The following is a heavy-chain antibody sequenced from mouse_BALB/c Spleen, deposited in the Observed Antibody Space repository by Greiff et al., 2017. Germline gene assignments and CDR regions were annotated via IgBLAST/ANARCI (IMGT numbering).Heavy chain of an antibody. Sequence: VQLKQSGPELVKPGASVKVSCKASGYSFTDYNMYWVKQSHGKSLEWIGYIDPYNGGTSYNQKFKGKATLTVDKSSSTAFMHLNSLTSEDSAVYYCARSSSYYGSSGGYFDVWGAGTTVTVSS. D-gene: IGHD1-1*01. J-gene: IGHJ1*01. V-gene: IGHV1S135*01. CDR2: IDPYNGGT. CDR3: ARSSSYYGSSGGYFDV. CDR1: GYSFTDYN.